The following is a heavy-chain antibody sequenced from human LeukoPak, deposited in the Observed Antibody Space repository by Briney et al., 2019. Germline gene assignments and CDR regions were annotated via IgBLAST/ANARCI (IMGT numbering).Heavy chain of an antibody. D-gene: IGHD5-18*01. J-gene: IGHJ6*02. V-gene: IGHV4-34*01. CDR2: INHSGST. CDR1: GGSFSGYY. Sequence: PSETLSLTCAVYGGSFSGYYWSWIRQPPGKGLEWIGEINHSGSTNCNPSLKSRVTISVDTSKNQFSLKLSSVTAADTAVYYCARGQPRGYSYGYGSHYYYGMDVWGQGTTVTVSS. CDR3: ARGQPRGYSYGYGSHYYYGMDV.